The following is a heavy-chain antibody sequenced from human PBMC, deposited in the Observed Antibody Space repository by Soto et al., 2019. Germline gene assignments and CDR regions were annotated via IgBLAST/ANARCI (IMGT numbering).Heavy chain of an antibody. J-gene: IGHJ6*02. D-gene: IGHD4-4*01. CDR2: IYPGDSDT. CDR3: ARHKGNYGFYYYGMDV. V-gene: IGHV5-51*01. Sequence: PGESLKVSCKGSGYSFTSYWIGWGRQMPGKGLEWMGIIYPGDSDTRYSPSFQGQVTISADKSISTAYLQWSSLKASDTAMYYCARHKGNYGFYYYGMDVWGQGTTVTVSS. CDR1: GYSFTSYW.